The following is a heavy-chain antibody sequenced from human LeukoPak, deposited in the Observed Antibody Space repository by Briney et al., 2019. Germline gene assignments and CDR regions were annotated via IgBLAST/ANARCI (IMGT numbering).Heavy chain of an antibody. D-gene: IGHD3-10*01. V-gene: IGHV4-34*01. CDR2: INHSGST. CDR3: ARHLIRGINSNWFDP. Sequence: SETLSLTCAVYGGSFSGYYWSWIRQPPGKGLEWIGEINHSGSTNYNPSLKSRVTISVDTSKNQFSLKLSSVTAADTAVYYCARHLIRGINSNWFDPWGQGTLVTVSS. CDR1: GGSFSGYY. J-gene: IGHJ5*02.